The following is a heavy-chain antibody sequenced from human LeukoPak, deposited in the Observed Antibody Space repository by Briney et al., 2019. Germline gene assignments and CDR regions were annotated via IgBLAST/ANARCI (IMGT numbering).Heavy chain of an antibody. Sequence: ASVKVSCKASGGTFSSYAISWVRQAPGQGLEWMGIINPSGGSTSYAQKFQGRVTMTRDTSTSTVYMELSSLRSEDTAVYYCARGIHYYGSGSYHHPDYFDYWGQGTLVTVSS. CDR2: INPSGGST. J-gene: IGHJ4*02. D-gene: IGHD3-10*01. CDR3: ARGIHYYGSGSYHHPDYFDY. CDR1: GGTFSSYA. V-gene: IGHV1-46*01.